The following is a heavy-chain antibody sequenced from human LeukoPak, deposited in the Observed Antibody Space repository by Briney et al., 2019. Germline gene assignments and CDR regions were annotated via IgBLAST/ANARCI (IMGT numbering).Heavy chain of an antibody. CDR1: GFTFSSYA. Sequence: GGSLSLYCAASGFTFSSYAMHWVRQAPGKGLEWVAVISYDGSNKYYADSVKGRFTISRDNSKNTLYLQMNSLRAEDTAVYYCARAPRGAPPFYYYYGMDVWGQGTTVTVSS. CDR3: ARAPRGAPPFYYYYGMDV. CDR2: ISYDGSNK. V-gene: IGHV3-30-3*01. D-gene: IGHD2-15*01. J-gene: IGHJ6*02.